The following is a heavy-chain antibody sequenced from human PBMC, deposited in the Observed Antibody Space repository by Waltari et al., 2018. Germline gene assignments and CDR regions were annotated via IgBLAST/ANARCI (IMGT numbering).Heavy chain of an antibody. Sequence: QVQLVQPGAAVTKPGSPVRVSCKASEGTLSSYRLICVRQAPGQGLEWMGRLIPFLDRANYARRFQGRLTITADKSTNTAYMELASLTSEDTAVYYCARPTGDSTASSNWFDPWGQGTLVTVSS. V-gene: IGHV1-69*04. D-gene: IGHD6-6*01. CDR2: LIPFLDRA. CDR3: ARPTGDSTASSNWFDP. J-gene: IGHJ5*02. CDR1: EGTLSSYR.